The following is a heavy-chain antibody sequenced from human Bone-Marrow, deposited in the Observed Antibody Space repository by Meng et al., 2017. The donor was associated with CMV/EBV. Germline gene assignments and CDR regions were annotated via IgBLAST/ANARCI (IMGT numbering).Heavy chain of an antibody. V-gene: IGHV3-33*01. Sequence: GESLKIYCAASGFTFSSYGMHWVRQAPGKGVERVVVIWYDGSNKYYADSVKGRFTITRDNSKATLYLPIISLRVTDTDLCYCARDVVREQAEYLQHWGQGTLVTVSS. D-gene: IGHD3-10*02. CDR2: IWYDGSNK. CDR3: ARDVVREQAEYLQH. J-gene: IGHJ1*01. CDR1: GFTFSSYG.